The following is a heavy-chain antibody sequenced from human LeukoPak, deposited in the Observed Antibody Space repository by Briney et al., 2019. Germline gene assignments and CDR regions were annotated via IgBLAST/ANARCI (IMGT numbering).Heavy chain of an antibody. J-gene: IGHJ4*02. Sequence: PSETLSLTCVLSGASIRSSDYYWAWIRQPPGKGLEWIGTVYYSGSTYHNPSLKSRVTISVDTSKNQFSLKVNSVTAADTAVYYCARNYYKSGNHYSAVDYWGQGALVTVSS. CDR3: ARNYYKSGNHYSAVDY. CDR1: GASIRSSDYY. D-gene: IGHD3-10*01. V-gene: IGHV4-39*07. CDR2: VYYSGST.